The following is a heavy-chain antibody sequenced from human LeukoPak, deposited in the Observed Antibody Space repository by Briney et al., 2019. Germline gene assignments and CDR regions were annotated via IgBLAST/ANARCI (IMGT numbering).Heavy chain of an antibody. J-gene: IGHJ5*02. D-gene: IGHD6-19*01. CDR3: ARLPAPSGWFYFDP. CDR2: INPNSGGT. Sequence: ASVKVSCKASGYTFTGYYMHWVRQAPGQGLEWMGRINPNSGGTNYAQKFQGRVTMTRDTSISTAYMELNSLRAEDTAVYYCARLPAPSGWFYFDPWGQGTLVTVSS. V-gene: IGHV1-2*06. CDR1: GYTFTGYY.